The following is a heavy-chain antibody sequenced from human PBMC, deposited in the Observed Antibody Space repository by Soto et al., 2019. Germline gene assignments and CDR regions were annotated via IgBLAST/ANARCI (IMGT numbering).Heavy chain of an antibody. CDR1: GFTFTNAW. D-gene: IGHD3-22*01. Sequence: EVQLVESGGGLVKPGGSLRLSCAASGFTFTNAWINWVRHAPGKGLEWVGRIKSKTDGGTTDYAEPVKGRFAISRDDSNNMVYLQMNSLKIEDTAVYYCTTDSYSTIIIVRFDYWGHGTLVTVSS. V-gene: IGHV3-15*07. J-gene: IGHJ4*01. CDR3: TTDSYSTIIIVRFDY. CDR2: IKSKTDGGTT.